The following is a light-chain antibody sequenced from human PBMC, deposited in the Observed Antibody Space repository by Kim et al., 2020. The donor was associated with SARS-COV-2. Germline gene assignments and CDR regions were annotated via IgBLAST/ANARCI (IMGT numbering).Light chain of an antibody. CDR3: QAWDSSTAS. CDR2: KDS. Sequence: SYELTQPPSVSVSPGQTASITCSGDELGNKFVCWYQQKPGQSPILVIYKDSERPSGIPERFSGSNSGNTATLTISETQTLDEADYYCQAWDSSTASFGTG. J-gene: IGLJ1*01. CDR1: ELGNKF. V-gene: IGLV3-1*01.